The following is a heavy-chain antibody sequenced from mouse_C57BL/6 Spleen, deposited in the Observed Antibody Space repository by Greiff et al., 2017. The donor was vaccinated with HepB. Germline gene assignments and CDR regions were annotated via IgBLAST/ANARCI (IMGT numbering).Heavy chain of an antibody. J-gene: IGHJ4*01. CDR2: IWSDGST. CDR1: GFSLTSYG. D-gene: IGHD4-1*01. CDR3: ARHKALTGTGAMDY. Sequence: VQGVESGPGLVAPSQRLSITCTVSGFSLTSYGVHWVRQPPGKGLEWLVVIWSDGSTTYNSALKSRLSISKDNSKSQVFLKMNSLQTDDTAMYYCARHKALTGTGAMDYWGQGTSVTVSS. V-gene: IGHV2-6-1*01.